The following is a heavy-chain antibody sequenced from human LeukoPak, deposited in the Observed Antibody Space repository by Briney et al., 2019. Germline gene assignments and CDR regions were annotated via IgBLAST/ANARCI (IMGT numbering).Heavy chain of an antibody. Sequence: PGGSLRLSCAASGFTVSSNYMSWVRQAPGKGLEWVSVIYSGGSTYYADSVKGRFTISRDNSKNTLYLQMNSLRAEDTAVYYCARASLDIVATDPGYYMDVWGKGTTVTISS. CDR3: ARASLDIVATDPGYYMDV. D-gene: IGHD5-12*01. V-gene: IGHV3-53*01. CDR1: GFTVSSNY. J-gene: IGHJ6*03. CDR2: IYSGGST.